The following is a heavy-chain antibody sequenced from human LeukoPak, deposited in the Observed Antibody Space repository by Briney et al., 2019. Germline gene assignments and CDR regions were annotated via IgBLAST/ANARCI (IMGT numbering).Heavy chain of an antibody. CDR3: ARDLTRDGRMTLNRLGY. V-gene: IGHV1-2*02. Sequence: ASVKVSCKASGYTFTGYYMHWVRQAPGQGLEWMVWINPNSGGTNYAQKFQGRVTMTRDTSISTAYMELSRLRSDDTAVYYCARDLTRDGRMTLNRLGYWGQGTLVTVSS. J-gene: IGHJ4*02. CDR2: INPNSGGT. CDR1: GYTFTGYY. D-gene: IGHD4-23*01.